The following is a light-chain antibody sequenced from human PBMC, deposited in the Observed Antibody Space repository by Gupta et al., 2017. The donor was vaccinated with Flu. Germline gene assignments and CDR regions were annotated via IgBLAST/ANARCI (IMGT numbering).Light chain of an antibody. J-gene: IGKJ2*04. Sequence: IQMTHSPSFLSAPVGDRVTITCRASEDIGSWLGWYQQKPGKAPNLLIYAASNLQSGVPSRFSGSGSGTDFSLTISGLQPEDSGTYYCQQCNDFPRSFGQGTKLEIK. CDR1: EDIGSW. CDR2: AAS. V-gene: IGKV1-12*01. CDR3: QQCNDFPRS.